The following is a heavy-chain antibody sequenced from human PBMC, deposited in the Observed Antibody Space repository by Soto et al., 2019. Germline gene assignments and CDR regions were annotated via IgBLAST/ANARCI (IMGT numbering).Heavy chain of an antibody. CDR1: GVTVSSNY. D-gene: IGHD5-18*01. Sequence: EVQLVESGGGLVQPGGSLRLSCAASGVTVSSNYMSWFGQAPGKGLEWVTVIYSGGSTYYADSVKGRFTNSSDNSKNTLYLQMNSLRAKDTAVYYCARHGYNYGGGYFDYWGQGTLVTVSS. J-gene: IGHJ4*02. CDR3: ARHGYNYGGGYFDY. V-gene: IGHV3-66*04. CDR2: IYSGGST.